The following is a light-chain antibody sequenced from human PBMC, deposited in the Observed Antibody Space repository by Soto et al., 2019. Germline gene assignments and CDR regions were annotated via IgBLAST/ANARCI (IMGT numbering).Light chain of an antibody. CDR1: QSVLYSSNNKNY. CDR2: WAS. Sequence: DIVMTQSPDSLAVSLGERATINCKSSQSVLYSSNNKNYLAWYQQKPGQPPKLLIYWASTRESGVPDRFSGSGSGTDFTLTISSLQAEDVAVYCCQQYYSTLYTFGQGTKLEIK. J-gene: IGKJ2*01. V-gene: IGKV4-1*01. CDR3: QQYYSTLYT.